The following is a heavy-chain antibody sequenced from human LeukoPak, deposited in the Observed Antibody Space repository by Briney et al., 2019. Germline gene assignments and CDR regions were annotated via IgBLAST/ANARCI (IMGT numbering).Heavy chain of an antibody. V-gene: IGHV4-34*01. D-gene: IGHD2-21*02. CDR3: ATLRGTAWYFDY. CDR2: INHSGST. CDR1: GGSFSGYY. Sequence: PSETLSLTCAVYGGSFSGYYWSWIRQPPGKGLEWIGEINHSGSTNYDPSLKSRVTISVDTSKNHFSLKLSSVTAADTAVYYCATLRGTAWYFDYWGQGTLVTVSS. J-gene: IGHJ4*02.